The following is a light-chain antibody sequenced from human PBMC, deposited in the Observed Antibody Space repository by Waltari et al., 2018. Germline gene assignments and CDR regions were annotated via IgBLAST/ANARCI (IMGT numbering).Light chain of an antibody. CDR1: SSDVGGYNY. Sequence: QSALTQPRSVSGSPGQSVTISCTGTSSDVGGYNYVSWYQQHPGKAPKLMIYDASKRPSGVPDRFSGSKSGNTASLTISGLQTEDEADYFCCSFAGSVYIWVFGGGTKLTVL. CDR2: DAS. J-gene: IGLJ3*02. V-gene: IGLV2-11*01. CDR3: CSFAGSVYIWV.